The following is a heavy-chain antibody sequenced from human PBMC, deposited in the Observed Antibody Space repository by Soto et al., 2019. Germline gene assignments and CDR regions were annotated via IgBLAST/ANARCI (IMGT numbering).Heavy chain of an antibody. CDR3: ATCPYGSGSYNWFDP. V-gene: IGHV1-24*01. J-gene: IGHJ5*02. CDR2: FDPEDGET. D-gene: IGHD3-10*01. Sequence: ASLKVSCKVSGYTLTELSMHWVRQAPGKGLEWMGGFDPEDGETIYAQKFQGRVTMTEDTSTDTAYMELSSLRSEDTAVYYCATCPYGSGSYNWFDPWGQGTLVTVSS. CDR1: GYTLTELS.